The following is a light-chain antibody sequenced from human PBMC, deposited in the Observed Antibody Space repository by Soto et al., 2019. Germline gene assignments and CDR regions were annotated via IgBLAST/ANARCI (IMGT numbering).Light chain of an antibody. J-gene: IGLJ3*02. V-gene: IGLV1-44*01. Sequence: QSVLTQPPSASGTPGQRVTISCSGSRSNIGVNTVNWYHQLPGRAPKLLIYNNNQRPSGVPDRVSGSKSGTSASLAISGLQSEDEAAYYCAAWDDSLSGVVFGGGTKVTVL. CDR1: RSNIGVNT. CDR3: AAWDDSLSGVV. CDR2: NNN.